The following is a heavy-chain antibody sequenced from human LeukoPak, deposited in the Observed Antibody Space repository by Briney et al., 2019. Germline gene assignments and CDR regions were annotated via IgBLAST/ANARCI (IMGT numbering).Heavy chain of an antibody. D-gene: IGHD6-13*01. CDR1: GFTFSSYW. CDR3: ARDRSQLSF. V-gene: IGHV3-7*01. CDR2: IKQDGSEK. J-gene: IGHJ4*02. Sequence: GGSLRLSCASSGFTFSSYWMSWVRQAPGKRLEWVANIKQDGSEKYYVHSVKGRFTISRDNAKNSLYLQMNSLRAEDTAVYYCARDRSQLSFWGQGTLVTVSS.